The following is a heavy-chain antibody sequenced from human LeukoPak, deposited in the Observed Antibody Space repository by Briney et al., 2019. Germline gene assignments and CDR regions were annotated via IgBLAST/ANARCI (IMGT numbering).Heavy chain of an antibody. CDR3: AKDLGYCSSTSCYAPDIYYYYGMDV. J-gene: IGHJ6*04. CDR1: GFTFSSYG. D-gene: IGHD2-2*01. Sequence: GGSLRLSCAAPGFTFSSYGMHWVRQAPGKGLEWVAVISYDGSNKYYADSVKGRFTISRDNSKNTLYLQMNSLRAEGTAVYYCAKDLGYCSSTSCYAPDIYYYYGMDVWAKGPRSPSPQ. V-gene: IGHV3-30*18. CDR2: ISYDGSNK.